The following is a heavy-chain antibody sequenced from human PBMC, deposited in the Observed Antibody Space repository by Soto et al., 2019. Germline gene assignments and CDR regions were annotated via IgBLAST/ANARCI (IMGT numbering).Heavy chain of an antibody. D-gene: IGHD2-8*02. Sequence: QITLQESGPTLVKPTQTLTLTCIFSGFSLSTSGVGVGWIRQPPGQALEWLALIYWDEDKRYSPSLKSRLTSTKHTSRNQVVLTMNNMDPEDTATYYCAHRRAYNNYWSWGDFDYWGQGTLVTVSS. V-gene: IGHV2-5*02. CDR3: AHRRAYNNYWSWGDFDY. CDR1: GFSLSTSGVG. CDR2: IYWDEDK. J-gene: IGHJ4*02.